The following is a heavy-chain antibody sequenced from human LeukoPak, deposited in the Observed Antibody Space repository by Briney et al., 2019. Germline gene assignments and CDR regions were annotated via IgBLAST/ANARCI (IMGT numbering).Heavy chain of an antibody. CDR3: ATDASTSGPYAFDI. CDR2: FDPEDGET. J-gene: IGHJ3*02. V-gene: IGHV1-24*01. CDR1: GYTLTKLS. Sequence: GASVKVSCKVSGYTLTKLSMHLVRQAPGKGLEWMGGFDPEDGETIYAQKFQGRVTMTEDTSTDTAYMELSSLRSEDTDVYYCATDASTSGPYAFDIWGQGTMVTVSS. D-gene: IGHD3-16*01.